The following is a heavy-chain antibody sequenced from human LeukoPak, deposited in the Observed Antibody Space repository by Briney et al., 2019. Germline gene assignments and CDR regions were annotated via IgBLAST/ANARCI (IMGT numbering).Heavy chain of an antibody. CDR3: ARYRSSGAYYYMDV. V-gene: IGHV4-4*07. CDR1: GGSISNYF. CDR2: IYSSGST. D-gene: IGHD6-13*01. J-gene: IGHJ6*03. Sequence: PSETLSLTCNVSGGSISNYFWSWIRQPAGKGLEWIGRIYSSGSTNYNPSLKSRVTMSVDTSKNQFSLNLSSVTAADTAVYYCARYRSSGAYYYMDVWGKGTTVTVSS.